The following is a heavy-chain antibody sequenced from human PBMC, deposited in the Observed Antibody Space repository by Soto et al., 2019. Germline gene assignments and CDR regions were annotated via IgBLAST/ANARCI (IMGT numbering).Heavy chain of an antibody. V-gene: IGHV3-23*01. J-gene: IGHJ4*02. CDR1: GFTFYHYA. D-gene: IGHD2-21*01. Sequence: GGSLRLSCVASGFTFYHYAMTWVRQAPGKGLERVAKIDASGGSILYADSVKGRFIISRDNSKNTLFLQMNSLRAEDTAFYYCAKAAIYSSPFDYWGQGALVTVSS. CDR3: AKAAIYSSPFDY. CDR2: IDASGGSI.